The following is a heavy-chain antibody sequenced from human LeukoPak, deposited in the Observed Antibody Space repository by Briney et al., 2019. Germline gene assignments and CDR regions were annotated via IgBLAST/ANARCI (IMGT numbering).Heavy chain of an antibody. D-gene: IGHD1-20*01. CDR2: ISSSSSYI. J-gene: IGHJ4*02. CDR1: GFTFSSYS. Sequence: GSLRLSCAASGFTFSSYSMNWVRQAPGKGLEWVSSISSSSSYIYYADSVKGRFTISRDNAKNSLYLPMNSLRAEDTAVYYCASLRYNWNYVDYWGQGTLVTVSS. CDR3: ASLRYNWNYVDY. V-gene: IGHV3-21*01.